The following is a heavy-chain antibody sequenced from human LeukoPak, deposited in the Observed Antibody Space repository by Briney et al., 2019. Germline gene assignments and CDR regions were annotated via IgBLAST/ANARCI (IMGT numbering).Heavy chain of an antibody. V-gene: IGHV3-21*01. CDR3: ARDSNYDILTGYYSYYFDY. D-gene: IGHD3-9*01. Sequence: PGGSLRLSCAASGFTFSSYSMNWVRQAPGKGLEWVSSIISSSRYIYYADSVKGRFTISRDNAKNSLYLQMNSLRAEDTAVYYCARDSNYDILTGYYSYYFDYWGQGTLVTVSS. CDR2: IISSSRYI. J-gene: IGHJ4*02. CDR1: GFTFSSYS.